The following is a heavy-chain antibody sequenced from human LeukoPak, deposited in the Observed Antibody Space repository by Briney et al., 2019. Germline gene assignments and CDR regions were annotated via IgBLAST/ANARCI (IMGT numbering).Heavy chain of an antibody. CDR2: IYYSGTT. Sequence: SETLSLTCTVSGGSISSSSCYWGWIRQPPGKGLEWIGSIYYSGTTYYNPSLKGRVTISVDTPRNQFSLKLSSVTAADTAVYYCARAPYEDFWSGCARFDPWGQGTLVTVSS. V-gene: IGHV4-39*07. CDR1: GGSISSSSCY. D-gene: IGHD3-3*01. CDR3: ARAPYEDFWSGCARFDP. J-gene: IGHJ5*02.